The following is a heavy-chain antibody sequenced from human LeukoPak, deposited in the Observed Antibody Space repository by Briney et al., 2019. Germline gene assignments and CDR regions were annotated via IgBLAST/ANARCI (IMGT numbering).Heavy chain of an antibody. D-gene: IGHD6-13*01. CDR2: MNPNSGNT. V-gene: IGHV1-8*01. Sequence: GASVKVSCKASGYTFTSYDINWVRQATGQGLEWMGWMNPNSGNTGYAQKFQGRVTMTRNTSISTAYMELSSLRSDDTAVYYCAREGTLYSSSWYYFDYWGQGTLVTVSS. J-gene: IGHJ4*02. CDR1: GYTFTSYD. CDR3: AREGTLYSSSWYYFDY.